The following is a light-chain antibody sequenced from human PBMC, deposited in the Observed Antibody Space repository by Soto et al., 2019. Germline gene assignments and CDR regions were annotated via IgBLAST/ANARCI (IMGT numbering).Light chain of an antibody. V-gene: IGLV2-11*01. CDR2: DVS. CDR1: SSDVGGYNY. CDR3: CSYAGSFTYV. Sequence: QSALTQPRSVSGSPGQSVTISCTGTSSDVGGYNYVSWYQEHPGRAPKLMIYDVSIRPSGVPDRFSGSKSGNTASLTISGLLAEDEADYYCCSYAGSFTYVFGTGTKLTVL. J-gene: IGLJ1*01.